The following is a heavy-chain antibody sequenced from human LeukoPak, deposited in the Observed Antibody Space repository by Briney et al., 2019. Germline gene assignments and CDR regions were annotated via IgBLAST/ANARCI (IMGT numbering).Heavy chain of an antibody. CDR2: IYYSGTT. Sequence: PSETLSFTCTVSGGSIISSSYNWGWIRQPPGKGLEWIGTIYYSGTTYYNPSLQSRVTISVDTSKNEFSLKVNSVTAADTAVYYCARLPTGFPNWFDPWGQGTRVTVSS. J-gene: IGHJ5*02. V-gene: IGHV4-39*01. CDR3: ARLPTGFPNWFDP. D-gene: IGHD2-8*02. CDR1: GGSIISSSYN.